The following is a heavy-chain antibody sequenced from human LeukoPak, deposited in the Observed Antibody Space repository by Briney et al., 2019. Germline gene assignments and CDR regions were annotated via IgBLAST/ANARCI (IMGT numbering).Heavy chain of an antibody. CDR3: ARRYGGRSTGYYYFDY. CDR2: IYPGDSDT. J-gene: IGHJ4*02. Sequence: GESLKISCKGSGYSFTSYWIGWVRQMPGKGLEWMGIIYPGDSDTRYSPSFQGQVTISADKSISTAYLQWSSLKASDTAMYYCARRYGGRSTGYYYFDYWGQGTLVTVSS. V-gene: IGHV5-51*01. CDR1: GYSFTSYW. D-gene: IGHD3-9*01.